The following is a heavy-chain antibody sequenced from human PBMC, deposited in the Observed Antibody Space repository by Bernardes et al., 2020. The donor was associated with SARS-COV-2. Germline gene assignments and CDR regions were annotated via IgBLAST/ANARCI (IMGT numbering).Heavy chain of an antibody. J-gene: IGHJ3*02. CDR2: IYYSGST. CDR1: GGSISSSSYY. CDR3: ASLRITMIVVAKGAFDI. D-gene: IGHD3-22*01. Sequence: SETLSLTCTVSGGSISSSSYYWGWIRQPPGKGLEWIGSIYYSGSTYYNPSLKSRVTISVDTSKNQFSLKLSSVTAADTAVYYCASLRITMIVVAKGAFDIWGQGTMVTVSS. V-gene: IGHV4-39*01.